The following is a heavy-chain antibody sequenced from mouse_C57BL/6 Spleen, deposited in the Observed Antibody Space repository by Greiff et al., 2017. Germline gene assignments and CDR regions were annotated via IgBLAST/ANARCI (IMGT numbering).Heavy chain of an antibody. CDR2: IYPGNSDT. V-gene: IGHV1-5*01. CDR1: GYTFTSYW. Sequence: EVQLQQSGTVLARPGASVKMSCKTSGYTFTSYWMHWVKQRPGQGLEWIGAIYPGNSDTSYNQKFKGKAKLTAVTSASTAYMELSSLTNEDSAFYYCTRNYYGSSHYFDYWGQGTTLTVSS. CDR3: TRNYYGSSHYFDY. J-gene: IGHJ2*01. D-gene: IGHD1-1*01.